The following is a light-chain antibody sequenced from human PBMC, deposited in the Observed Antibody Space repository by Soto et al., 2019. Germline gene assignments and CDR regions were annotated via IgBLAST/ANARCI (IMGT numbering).Light chain of an antibody. CDR2: GAS. Sequence: EIVLTQSPGTLSLPPGERATLSCRASQSVSNNHLAWYQQKAGQPPRRLIYGASSRATGTPDRFSGSGSGTDFTLTISGLEPEDFAVYYCQQYGTSPLTFGGGTKVDI. CDR3: QQYGTSPLT. V-gene: IGKV3-20*01. CDR1: QSVSNNH. J-gene: IGKJ4*01.